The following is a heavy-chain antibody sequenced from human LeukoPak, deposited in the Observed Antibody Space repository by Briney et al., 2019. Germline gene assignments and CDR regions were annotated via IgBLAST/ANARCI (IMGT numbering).Heavy chain of an antibody. J-gene: IGHJ4*02. D-gene: IGHD6-19*01. Sequence: PSETLSLTCAVYGGSFSGYYWSWIRQPPGKGLEWIGEINHSGSTNYNPSLKSRVTMSVDTSKNQFSLKLSSVTAADTAVYYCAVGDSSGWYYLDYWGQGTLVTVSS. CDR2: INHSGST. CDR3: AVGDSSGWYYLDY. CDR1: GGSFSGYY. V-gene: IGHV4-34*01.